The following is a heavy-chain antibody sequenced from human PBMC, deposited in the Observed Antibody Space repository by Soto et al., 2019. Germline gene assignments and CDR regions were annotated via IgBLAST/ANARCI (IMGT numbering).Heavy chain of an antibody. V-gene: IGHV3-74*01. CDR1: GFTFSSHW. J-gene: IGHJ4*02. Sequence: EVHLLESGGGLVQPGGSLRLSCAASGFTFSSHWMHWVRHAPGKGLVWVSRINNDGTSTGYADSVRGRFTISRDNEKNTLYLQMNGLRAEDTAVYYCVSDTWVPRLDYWGQGTLVTVSS. D-gene: IGHD3-16*01. CDR3: VSDTWVPRLDY. CDR2: INNDGTST.